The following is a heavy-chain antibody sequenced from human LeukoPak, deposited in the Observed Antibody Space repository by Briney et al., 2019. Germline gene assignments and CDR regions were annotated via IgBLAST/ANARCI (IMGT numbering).Heavy chain of an antibody. J-gene: IGHJ5*02. D-gene: IGHD4-17*01. CDR3: ARDRYAPYDYGDQGVGNWFDP. V-gene: IGHV3-72*01. CDR2: ARNKAKSYTT. CDR1: GFIFSDHY. Sequence: GGSLRLSCAASGFIFSDHYMDWIRQAPGKGPEWVGRARNKAKSYTTEYAASVKGRFTVSRDDSKNSLYLQMNSLKTEDTAVYYCARDRYAPYDYGDQGVGNWFDPWGQGTLVTVSS.